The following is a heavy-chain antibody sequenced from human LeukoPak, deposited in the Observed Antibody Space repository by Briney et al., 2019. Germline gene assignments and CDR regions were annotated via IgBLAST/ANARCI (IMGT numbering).Heavy chain of an antibody. D-gene: IGHD1-1*01. V-gene: IGHV3-9*01. J-gene: IGHJ2*01. CDR2: ISWNSGSI. CDR3: ARDWKGEWYFDL. Sequence: GGSLRLSCAASGFTFDDYAMHWVRQAPGKGLEWVSGISWNSGSIGYADSVKGRFTISRDNAKNSLYLQMNSLRAEDTAVYYCARDWKGEWYFDLWGRGTLVTVS. CDR1: GFTFDDYA.